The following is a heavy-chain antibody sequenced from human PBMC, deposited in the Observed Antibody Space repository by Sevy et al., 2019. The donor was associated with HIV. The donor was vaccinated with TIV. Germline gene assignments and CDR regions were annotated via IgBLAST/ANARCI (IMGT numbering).Heavy chain of an antibody. CDR3: AREGDYYDSSGYPRGGDAFDI. CDR2: ISSSSSYI. Sequence: GGCLRLSCAASGFTFSSYSMNWVRQAPGKGLEWVSSISSSSSYIYYADSVKGRFTISRDNAKNSLYLQMNSLRAEDTAVYYCAREGDYYDSSGYPRGGDAFDIWGQGTMVTVSS. V-gene: IGHV3-21*01. J-gene: IGHJ3*02. D-gene: IGHD3-22*01. CDR1: GFTFSSYS.